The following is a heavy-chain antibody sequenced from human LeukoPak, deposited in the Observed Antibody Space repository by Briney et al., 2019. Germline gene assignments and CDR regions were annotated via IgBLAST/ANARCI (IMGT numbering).Heavy chain of an antibody. CDR2: INGDGSST. J-gene: IGHJ4*02. D-gene: IGHD1-26*01. V-gene: IGHV3-74*01. CDR1: GFTFSSYW. CDR3: AREDDSGSYY. Sequence: GGSLRLSCAASGFTFSSYWMHWVRQAPGKGLVWVSRINGDGSSTSYADSVKGRFTISRDNAKNTLYLQMNSLRAEDTAVYYCAREDDSGSYYWGQGTLVTVSS.